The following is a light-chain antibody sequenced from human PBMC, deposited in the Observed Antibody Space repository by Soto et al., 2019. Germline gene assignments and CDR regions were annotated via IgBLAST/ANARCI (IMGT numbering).Light chain of an antibody. CDR2: AAT. Sequence: DIQMTQSPSSLSASVGDIVTITCRARQRIGPYVNWYQQKPGKAPKFLISAATNLEDGVASRFGGSGYGTNFRLSVSNLQPEGCAPYYGQQSYRFPLWTFGQGTKVEIK. CDR1: QRIGPY. CDR3: QQSYRFPLWT. J-gene: IGKJ1*01. V-gene: IGKV1-39*01.